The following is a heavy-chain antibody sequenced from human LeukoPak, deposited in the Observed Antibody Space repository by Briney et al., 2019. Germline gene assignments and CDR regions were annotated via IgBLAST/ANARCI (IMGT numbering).Heavy chain of an antibody. Sequence: ASVKISCKVSGYTLTELSMHWVRQAPGKGLEWMGGFDPEDGETIYAQKFQGRVTVTEDTSTDTAYMELSSLRSEDTAVYYCATGYSSGWGGIDYWGQGTLVTVSS. J-gene: IGHJ4*02. D-gene: IGHD6-19*01. V-gene: IGHV1-24*01. CDR1: GYTLTELS. CDR2: FDPEDGET. CDR3: ATGYSSGWGGIDY.